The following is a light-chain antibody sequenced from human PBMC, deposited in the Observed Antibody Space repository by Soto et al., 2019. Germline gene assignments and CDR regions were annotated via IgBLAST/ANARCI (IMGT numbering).Light chain of an antibody. J-gene: IGLJ2*01. CDR2: DVS. CDR3: SSYTGSSTRVV. V-gene: IGLV2-14*01. CDR1: SSAVGGYDF. Sequence: QSALTQPASVSGSPGQSITISCTGTSSAVGGYDFVSWYQQHPGKAPKLMIYDVSHRPSGVSNRFSGSKSGNTASLTVSGLQAEDEGDYYCSSYTGSSTRVVFGGGTKVTVL.